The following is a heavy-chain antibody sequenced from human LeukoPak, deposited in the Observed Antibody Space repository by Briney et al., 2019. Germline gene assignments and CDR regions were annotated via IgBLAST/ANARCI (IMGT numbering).Heavy chain of an antibody. V-gene: IGHV4-59*01. CDR2: IYYSGST. CDR1: GGSISSYY. Sequence: PSETLSLTCTVSGGSISSYYWSWIWQPPGKGLEWIGYIYYSGSTNYNPSLKSRVTISVDTSKNQFSLTLSSVTAADTAVYYCARDRAGDYGDYAYYYYMDVWGKGTTVTVSS. CDR3: ARDRAGDYGDYAYYYYMDV. J-gene: IGHJ6*03. D-gene: IGHD4-17*01.